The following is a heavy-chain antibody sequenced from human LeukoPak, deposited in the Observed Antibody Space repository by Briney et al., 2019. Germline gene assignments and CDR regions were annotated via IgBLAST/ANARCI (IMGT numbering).Heavy chain of an antibody. V-gene: IGHV3-23*01. CDR2: ISGSGGST. J-gene: IGHJ4*02. D-gene: IGHD3-16*02. CDR3: ARTATGSSYHSVFDY. Sequence: QSGGSLRLSCAASGFTFSSYAMSWVRQAPGKGLEWVSAISGSGGSTYYADSVKGRFTVSRDKSKNTLYLQMNSLGPDDTALYYCARTATGSSYHSVFDYWGQGTLVTVSS. CDR1: GFTFSSYA.